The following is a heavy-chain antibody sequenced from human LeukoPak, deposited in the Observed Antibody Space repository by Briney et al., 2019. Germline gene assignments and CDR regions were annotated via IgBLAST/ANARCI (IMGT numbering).Heavy chain of an antibody. CDR1: GFTFSSYA. V-gene: IGHV3-30*04. J-gene: IGHJ4*02. CDR2: IATDGRDK. D-gene: IGHD6-13*01. CDR3: AKDSKVAAAGYFFDY. Sequence: PGRSLRLSCVASGFTFSSYAMHWVRQAPGKGLEWVAVIATDGRDKKYADSVKGRFTISRDNSKNTLYLEMNSLRPEDTAVYHCAKDSKVAAAGYFFDYWGQGTLVTVSS.